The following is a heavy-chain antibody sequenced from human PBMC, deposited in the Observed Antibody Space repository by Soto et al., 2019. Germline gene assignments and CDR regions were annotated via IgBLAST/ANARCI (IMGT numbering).Heavy chain of an antibody. Sequence: GGSLRLSCAASGFTFSSYAMSWVRQAPGKGLEWVSAISGSGGSTYYADSVKGRFTISRDNSKNTLYLQMNSLRAEDTAVYYCAKDLEDIVVVPAAQPPYYFDYWGQGTLVTVSS. CDR1: GFTFSSYA. CDR2: ISGSGGST. V-gene: IGHV3-23*01. D-gene: IGHD2-2*01. J-gene: IGHJ4*02. CDR3: AKDLEDIVVVPAAQPPYYFDY.